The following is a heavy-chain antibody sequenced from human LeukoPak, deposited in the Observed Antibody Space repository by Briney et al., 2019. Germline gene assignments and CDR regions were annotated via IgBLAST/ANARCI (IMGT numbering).Heavy chain of an antibody. D-gene: IGHD3-9*01. J-gene: IGHJ6*03. CDR2: VNPNSGDT. V-gene: IGHV1-8*01. CDR3: ARGPDYDLLTGYPDYYYYSMDV. Sequence: ASVKVSCKASGYIFTSYDINWVRQATGQGLEWMGWVNPNSGDTGYAQTFLGRVTLTRDTSIGTAYMELSSLRSEDTAVYYCARGPDYDLLTGYPDYYYYSMDVWGKGTTVTVSS. CDR1: GYIFTSYD.